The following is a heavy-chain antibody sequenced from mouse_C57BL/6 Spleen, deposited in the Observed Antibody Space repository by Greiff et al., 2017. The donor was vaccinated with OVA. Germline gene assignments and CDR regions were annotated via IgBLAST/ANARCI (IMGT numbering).Heavy chain of an antibody. Sequence: QVQLKQSGPELVKPGASVKISCKASGYAFRSSWMTWVKQRPGKGLEWIGRIYPGGGDTNYNGKFKSKATLTADKSSSTAYMQLSSLTSEDSAVYYCARSGGWLLRFDYWGQGTTLTVAS. CDR1: GYAFRSSW. D-gene: IGHD2-3*01. CDR2: IYPGGGDT. V-gene: IGHV1-82*01. CDR3: ARSGGWLLRFDY. J-gene: IGHJ2*01.